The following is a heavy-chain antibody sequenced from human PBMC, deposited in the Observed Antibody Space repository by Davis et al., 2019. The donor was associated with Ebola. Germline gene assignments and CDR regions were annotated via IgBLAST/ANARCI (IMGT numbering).Heavy chain of an antibody. CDR1: GYNFDSQW. CDR3: ARGTDGYNPGGYFDS. V-gene: IGHV5-51*01. Sequence: GESLKISCKGSGYNFDSQWIGWVRQMPGKGLEWMGIIYPGDSDTRYSPTFQGQVTISADKSISTAYLQWKSLKASDTAMYYCARGTDGYNPGGYFDSWGQGTLVTVSS. D-gene: IGHD5-24*01. J-gene: IGHJ4*02. CDR2: IYPGDSDT.